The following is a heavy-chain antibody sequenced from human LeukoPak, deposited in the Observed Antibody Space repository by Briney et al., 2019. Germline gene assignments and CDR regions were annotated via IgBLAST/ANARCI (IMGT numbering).Heavy chain of an antibody. CDR2: INPNSGGT. CDR3: ARAVDYGGAYYYYYDVDV. V-gene: IGHV1-2*02. CDR1: GYTLTRNY. J-gene: IGHJ6*03. Sequence: ASVKVSCKNSGYTLTRNYIHWVRQAPAQGLEWMGWINPNSGGTNYAQKFQGRVTMTRDTSISTPYMELSRLTSDDTAVYYCARAVDYGGAYYYYYDVDVWGEGTTVTVSS. D-gene: IGHD4-23*01.